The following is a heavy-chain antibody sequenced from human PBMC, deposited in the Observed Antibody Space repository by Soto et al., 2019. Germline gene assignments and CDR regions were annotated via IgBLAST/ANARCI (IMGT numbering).Heavy chain of an antibody. V-gene: IGHV1-69*01. CDR3: ASKAGLELRYYFDY. J-gene: IGHJ4*02. CDR2: IIPIFGTA. D-gene: IGHD1-7*01. CDR1: GGTFSSYA. Sequence: QVQLVQSGAEVKKPGYSVKVSCKASGGTFSSYAISWVRQAPGQGLEWMGGIIPIFGTANYAQKFPGRVTITADESTSTAYMELSSLRSEDTAVYYCASKAGLELRYYFDYWGQGTLVTVSS.